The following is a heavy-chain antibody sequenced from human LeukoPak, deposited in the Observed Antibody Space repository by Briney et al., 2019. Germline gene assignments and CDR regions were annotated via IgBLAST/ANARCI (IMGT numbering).Heavy chain of an antibody. CDR3: ARPGIAAAGTSNNWFDP. CDR2: INTNTGNP. Sequence: ASVKVSCKASGYTFTSYYMHWVRQAPGQGLEWMGWINTNTGNPTYAQGFTGRFVFSLDTSVSTAYLQISSLKAEDTAVYYCARPGIAAAGTSNNWFDPWGQGTLVTVSS. J-gene: IGHJ5*02. V-gene: IGHV7-4-1*02. CDR1: GYTFTSYY. D-gene: IGHD6-13*01.